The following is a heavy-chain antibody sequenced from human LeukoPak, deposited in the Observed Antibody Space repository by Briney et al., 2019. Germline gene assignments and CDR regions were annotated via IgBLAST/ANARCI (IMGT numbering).Heavy chain of an antibody. D-gene: IGHD1-26*01. CDR3: ARDQGVGAMVY. CDR2: IYTSGST. Sequence: SETLSLTCTVSGGSISSGSYYWSWIRQPAGKGLEWIGRIYTSGSTNYNPSLKSRVTISVDTSKNQFSLKLSSVTAADTAVYYCARDQGVGAMVYWGQGTLVTVSS. V-gene: IGHV4-61*02. J-gene: IGHJ4*02. CDR1: GGSISSGSYY.